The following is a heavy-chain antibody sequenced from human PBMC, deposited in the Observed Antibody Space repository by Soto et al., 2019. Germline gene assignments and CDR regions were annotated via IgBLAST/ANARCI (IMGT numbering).Heavy chain of an antibody. CDR2: IDAGNGNT. Sequence: QVQLVQSGAEVKKPGASVKVSCKASGYTFTRNAIHWVRQAPGQRLEWIGKIDAGNGNTKYSAKFQGRVTITRDTSASAAYMELSTLGSEDTSIYYCARSETDYSRSDYWGQGTLVTVSS. CDR1: GYTFTRNA. J-gene: IGHJ4*02. V-gene: IGHV1-3*01. D-gene: IGHD3-9*01. CDR3: ARSETDYSRSDY.